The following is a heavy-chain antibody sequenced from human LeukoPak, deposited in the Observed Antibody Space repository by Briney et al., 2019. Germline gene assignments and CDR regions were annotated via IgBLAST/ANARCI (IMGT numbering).Heavy chain of an antibody. V-gene: IGHV3-21*01. D-gene: IGHD6-19*01. CDR2: ISSSSYI. CDR1: GFTFSSYS. J-gene: IGHJ6*02. CDR3: ARGKAVAGTMVVWYYYYGMDV. Sequence: PGGSLRLSCAASGFTFSSYSMNWVRQAPGKGLEWVSSISSSSYIYYADSVKGRFTISRDNAKNTLYLQMNSLRAEDTAVYYCARGKAVAGTMVVWYYYYGMDVWGQGTTVTVSS.